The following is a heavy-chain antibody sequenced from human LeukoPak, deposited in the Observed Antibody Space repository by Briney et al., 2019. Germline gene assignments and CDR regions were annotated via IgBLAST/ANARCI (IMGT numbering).Heavy chain of an antibody. J-gene: IGHJ4*02. V-gene: IGHV4-34*01. Sequence: SSETLSLTCAVYGGSFSGYYWSWIRQPPGKGLEWIGEINHSGSTNYNPSLKSRVTISVDTSKNQFSLKLSSMTAADTAVYYCARGRSWKDYWGQGTLVTVSS. D-gene: IGHD1-1*01. CDR3: ARGRSWKDY. CDR2: INHSGST. CDR1: GGSFSGYY.